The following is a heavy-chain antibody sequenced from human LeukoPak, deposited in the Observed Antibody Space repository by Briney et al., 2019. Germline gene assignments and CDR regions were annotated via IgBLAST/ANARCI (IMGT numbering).Heavy chain of an antibody. Sequence: GGSLRLSCAASGFTFSSYAMHWVRQAPGKGLEWVAVISNDGSNKYYADSVKGRFTISRDDSKNTLYLQMNSLRAEDTAVYYCASSYYYDSSEPGYWGQGTLVTVSS. CDR1: GFTFSSYA. J-gene: IGHJ4*02. D-gene: IGHD3-22*01. V-gene: IGHV3-30-3*01. CDR3: ASSYYYDSSEPGY. CDR2: ISNDGSNK.